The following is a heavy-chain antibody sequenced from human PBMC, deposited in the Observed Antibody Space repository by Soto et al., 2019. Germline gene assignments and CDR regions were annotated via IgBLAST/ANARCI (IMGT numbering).Heavy chain of an antibody. Sequence: GGSLRLSCAASGFTFSSYGMHWVRQAPGKGLEWVAVIWYDGSNKYYADSVKGRFTISRDNSKNTLYLQMNSLRAEDTAVYYCARDPFQRTYGSGSYYKARGAFDIWGQGTMVTVSS. CDR3: ARDPFQRTYGSGSYYKARGAFDI. D-gene: IGHD3-10*01. CDR2: IWYDGSNK. J-gene: IGHJ3*02. V-gene: IGHV3-33*01. CDR1: GFTFSSYG.